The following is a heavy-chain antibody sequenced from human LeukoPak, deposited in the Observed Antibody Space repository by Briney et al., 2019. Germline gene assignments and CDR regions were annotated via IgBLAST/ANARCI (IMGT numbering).Heavy chain of an antibody. CDR3: AYSGYDYYYFDY. Sequence: GGSLRLSCAASGFTFSSYSMNWVRQAPGKGLEWVSSISSSSSYIYYADSVKGRFTISRDNAKNSLYLQMNSPRAEDTAVYYCAYSGYDYYYFDYWGQGTLVTVSS. D-gene: IGHD5-12*01. CDR1: GFTFSSYS. V-gene: IGHV3-21*01. J-gene: IGHJ4*02. CDR2: ISSSSSYI.